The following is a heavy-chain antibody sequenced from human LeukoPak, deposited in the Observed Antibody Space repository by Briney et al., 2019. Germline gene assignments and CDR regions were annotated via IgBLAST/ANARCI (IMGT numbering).Heavy chain of an antibody. CDR1: TGSISRSSYY. J-gene: IGHJ4*02. CDR2: MDDSGFT. Sequence: PSETLSLTCTVSTGSISRSSYYWGWIRQPPGKGLEWIGSMDDSGFTYYNPSLKTRVTISVDTSKNQFSLKLTSVTAADTAVYYCARENGGFDYWGQGTLVTVSS. V-gene: IGHV4-39*07. D-gene: IGHD7-27*01. CDR3: ARENGGFDY.